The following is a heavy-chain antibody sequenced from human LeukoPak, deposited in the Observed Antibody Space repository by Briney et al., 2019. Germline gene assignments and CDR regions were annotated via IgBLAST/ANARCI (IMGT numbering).Heavy chain of an antibody. CDR1: EFSVGSNY. CDR3: AIQLWLLSSFDY. Sequence: GGSLRLSCAASEFSVGSNYMTWVRQAPGKGLEWVSLIYSGGSTYYADSVKGRFTISRDNSKNTLYLQMNSLRAEDTAVYYCAIQLWLLSSFDYWGQGTLVTVSS. J-gene: IGHJ4*02. D-gene: IGHD5-18*01. CDR2: IYSGGST. V-gene: IGHV3-66*04.